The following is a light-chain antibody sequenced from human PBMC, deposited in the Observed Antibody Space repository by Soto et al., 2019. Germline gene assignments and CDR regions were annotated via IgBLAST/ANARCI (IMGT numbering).Light chain of an antibody. V-gene: IGKV3-11*01. J-gene: IGKJ5*01. CDR3: QQRSNWPPIT. Sequence: EIVLTQSPATLSLSPGERATLSCRASQSVSSDLAWYRQTPGQAPRLLIYDASGRATGIPARFSGSGSGTDFTLTISSLEPEDFAVYYCQQRSNWPPITFGQGTRLEIK. CDR2: DAS. CDR1: QSVSSD.